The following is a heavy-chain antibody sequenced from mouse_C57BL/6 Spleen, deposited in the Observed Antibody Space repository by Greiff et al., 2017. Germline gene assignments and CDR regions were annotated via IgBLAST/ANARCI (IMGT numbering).Heavy chain of an antibody. V-gene: IGHV3-6*01. J-gene: IGHJ2*01. CDR1: GYSITSGYY. CDR2: ISYDGSN. Sequence: EVKLVESGPGLVKPSQSLSLTCSVTGYSITSGYYWNWIRQFPGNKLEWMGYISYDGSNNYNPSLKNRISITRDTSKNQFFLKLNSVTTEDTATYYGARDETTVAFDYWGQGTTLTVSS. D-gene: IGHD1-1*01. CDR3: ARDETTVAFDY.